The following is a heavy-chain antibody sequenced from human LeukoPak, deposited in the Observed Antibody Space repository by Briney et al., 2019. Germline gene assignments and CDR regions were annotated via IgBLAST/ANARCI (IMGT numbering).Heavy chain of an antibody. D-gene: IGHD3-10*01. J-gene: IGHJ4*02. CDR1: GGSISSGDYY. Sequence: SETLSLTCTVSGGSISSGDYYWSWIRQPPGKGLEWIGYIYYSGSTYYNPSLKSRVTISVDTSKNQFSVKLSSVTAADTAVYYCASESSNYYGSGARPDYWGQGTLVTVSS. CDR3: ASESSNYYGSGARPDY. V-gene: IGHV4-30-4*01. CDR2: IYYSGST.